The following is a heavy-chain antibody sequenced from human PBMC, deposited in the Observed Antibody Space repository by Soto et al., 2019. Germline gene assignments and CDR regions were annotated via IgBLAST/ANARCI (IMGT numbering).Heavy chain of an antibody. J-gene: IGHJ4*02. CDR2: IYYSGST. CDR3: ARGYYYDSSGYHEPQPFDY. V-gene: IGHV4-31*03. D-gene: IGHD3-22*01. CDR1: GGSSSRGGYY. Sequence: SETLSLTCTVSGGSSSRGGYYWSWIRPHPGKGLEWIGYIYYSGSTYYNPSLKSRVTISVDTSKNQFSLKLSSVTAADTAVYYCARGYYYDSSGYHEPQPFDYWGQGTLVTVSS.